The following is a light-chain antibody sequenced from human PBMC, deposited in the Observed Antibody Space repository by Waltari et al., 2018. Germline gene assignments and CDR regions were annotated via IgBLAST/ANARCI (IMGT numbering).Light chain of an antibody. CDR1: QGISSW. Sequence: EIQLTQSPSSVSASVGDRVTNTCRASQGISSWLAWYQQKPGKGPNLLIFGASTLQTGGPSRFSGSGSGTDFTLTISGLHPEDSATYFCQQGNSFPPTFGQGTRVEIK. CDR2: GAS. J-gene: IGKJ1*01. V-gene: IGKV1-12*01. CDR3: QQGNSFPPT.